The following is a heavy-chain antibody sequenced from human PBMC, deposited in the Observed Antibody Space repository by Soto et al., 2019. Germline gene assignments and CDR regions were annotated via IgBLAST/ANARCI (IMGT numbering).Heavy chain of an antibody. V-gene: IGHV4-61*01. Sequence: SETLSLTCTVSGGSVSSENYYWSWVRQPPGKGLEWIGYISYSGSTNYNPSLKSRGTISVDTSRNQFSLKLSSVTAADTAVYFCVRAEFWNYEGDYRYVMDFWGQGTKVIVSS. CDR1: GGSVSSENYY. J-gene: IGHJ6*02. CDR3: VRAEFWNYEGDYRYVMDF. CDR2: ISYSGST. D-gene: IGHD1-7*01.